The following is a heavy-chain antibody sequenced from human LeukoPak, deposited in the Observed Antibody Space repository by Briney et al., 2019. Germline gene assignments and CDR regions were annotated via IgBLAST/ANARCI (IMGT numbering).Heavy chain of an antibody. CDR2: ISGSGGST. Sequence: PGGSLRLSCAASGFTFSSYAMSWVRQAPGKGLEWVSAISGSGGSTYYADSVKGRFTISRDNSKNTLYLQMNSLRAEDTAVYYCAKDGTGITMVRGGIDYWGQGTLVTVSS. CDR1: GFTFSSYA. J-gene: IGHJ4*02. D-gene: IGHD3-10*01. V-gene: IGHV3-23*01. CDR3: AKDGTGITMVRGGIDY.